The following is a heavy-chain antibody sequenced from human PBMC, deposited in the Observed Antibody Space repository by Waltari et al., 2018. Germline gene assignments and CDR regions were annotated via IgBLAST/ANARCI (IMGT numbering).Heavy chain of an antibody. CDR3: VRLEDCSGPGGNCYGGDPFALDV. J-gene: IGHJ6*02. CDR2: INHAGTR. D-gene: IGHD2-15*01. CDR1: GGSFNGYY. V-gene: IGHV4-34*02. Sequence: QVQLQQWGAGLLQPSETLSLTCAVNGGSFNGYYWGWIRQSPGKGLQWIGEINHAGTRNDNPSLKSRVTMLVDTSRSQFSLKMSSMTAADTALYYCVRLEDCSGPGGNCYGGDPFALDVWGQGTTVTVSS.